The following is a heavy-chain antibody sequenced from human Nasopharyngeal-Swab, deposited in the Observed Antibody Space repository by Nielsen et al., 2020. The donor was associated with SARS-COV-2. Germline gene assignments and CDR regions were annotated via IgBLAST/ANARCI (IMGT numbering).Heavy chain of an antibody. CDR3: ARTPLTIFGVGDAFDI. CDR1: GGSISSSSYY. D-gene: IGHD3-3*01. V-gene: IGHV4-39*01. CDR2: IYYSGST. J-gene: IGHJ3*02. Sequence: SETLSLTCTVSGGSISSSSYYWGWIRRPPGKGLEWIGSIYYSGSTYYNPSLKSRVTISVDTSKNQFSLKLSSVTAADTAVYYCARTPLTIFGVGDAFDIWGQGTMVTVSS.